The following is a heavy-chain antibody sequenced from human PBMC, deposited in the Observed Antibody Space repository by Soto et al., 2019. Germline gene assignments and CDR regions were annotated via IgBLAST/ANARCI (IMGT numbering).Heavy chain of an antibody. Sequence: QVQLQESGPGLVKPSQTLSLTCTVSGGSISSGGYYWSWIRQHPGKGLEWIGYIYYSGSTYYNPSLKRRFTISVDTSKNQFTLKLSSVTAADTAVYYCAGVRGVNWFDPWGQGTLVTVSS. CDR2: IYYSGST. CDR3: AGVRGVNWFDP. CDR1: GGSISSGGYY. J-gene: IGHJ5*02. D-gene: IGHD3-10*01. V-gene: IGHV4-31*03.